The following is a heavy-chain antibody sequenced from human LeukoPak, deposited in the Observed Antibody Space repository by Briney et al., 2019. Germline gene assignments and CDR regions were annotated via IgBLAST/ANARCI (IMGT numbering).Heavy chain of an antibody. CDR3: TTEIPPYYDFWSGYSDY. CDR1: GFTFSNAW. CDR2: IKSKTDGGTT. J-gene: IGHJ4*02. Sequence: SGGSLRLSCAASGFTFSNAWMSWVRQAPGKGLEWVGRIKSKTDGGTTDYAAPVKGRFTISRDDSKNTLYLQMNSLKTEDTAVYYCTTEIPPYYDFWSGYSDYWGQGTLVTVSS. V-gene: IGHV3-15*01. D-gene: IGHD3-3*01.